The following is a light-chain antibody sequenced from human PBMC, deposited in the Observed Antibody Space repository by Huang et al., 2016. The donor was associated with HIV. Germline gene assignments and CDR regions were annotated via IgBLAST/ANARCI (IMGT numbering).Light chain of an antibody. Sequence: EIVLTQSPGTLSLFPGERATLSCRASQSVSSSYLAWYQQKPGQAPRLLNYGASNGATGIPARFSGSGSGTDFTLTISRVEPEDFAVYYCQQYGGSPITFGQGTRLEIK. CDR3: QQYGGSPIT. CDR2: GAS. J-gene: IGKJ5*01. CDR1: QSVSSSY. V-gene: IGKV3-20*01.